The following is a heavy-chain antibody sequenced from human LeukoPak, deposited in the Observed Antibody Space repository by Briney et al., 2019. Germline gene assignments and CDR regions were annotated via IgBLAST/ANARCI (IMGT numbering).Heavy chain of an antibody. CDR3: ARLLAGDHRDY. J-gene: IGHJ4*02. D-gene: IGHD3-16*01. CDR1: LDSICSSSYY. V-gene: IGHV4-39*01. Sequence: TPETLSLSCTLSLDSICSSSYYWGSIRQPRGTGLEWLVCIYYSGSTYYNPSLKSRVTISVDTSKNQFSLKLSAVTAADTAVYYCARLLAGDHRDYWGQGTLVTVSS. CDR2: IYYSGST.